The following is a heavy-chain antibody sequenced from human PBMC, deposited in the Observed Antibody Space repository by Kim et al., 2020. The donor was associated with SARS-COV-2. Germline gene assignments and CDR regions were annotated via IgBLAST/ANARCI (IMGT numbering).Heavy chain of an antibody. CDR1: GYIFTNYW. V-gene: IGHV5-51*01. CDR2: IFPGDADT. J-gene: IGHJ6*02. D-gene: IGHD2-15*01. CDR3: ARYGLGGCNGAGRCFTSFYYYGMDV. Sequence: GESLKISCKGSGYIFTNYWIGWVRQMPGKGLEWMGIIFPGDADTKYSPSFQGQITISADTSLSTAYLQWSSLKASDTAIYYCARYGLGGCNGAGRCFTSFYYYGMDVWGQGTTVTVSS.